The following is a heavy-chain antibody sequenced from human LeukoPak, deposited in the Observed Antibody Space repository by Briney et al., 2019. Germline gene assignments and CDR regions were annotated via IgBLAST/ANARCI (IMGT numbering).Heavy chain of an antibody. D-gene: IGHD1-1*01. V-gene: IGHV1-2*02. J-gene: IGHJ4*02. CDR3: ARYTELLGRHFDY. CDR1: GYTFTDYY. CDR2: INPLTGST. Sequence: ASVKVSCKASGYTFTDYYMHWVRQAPRQGLEWVGWINPLTGSTGYAQKFQGRVTMTRDTSISTTYMELTRLRSDDAAVYFCARYTELLGRHFDYWGQGTPVTVFS.